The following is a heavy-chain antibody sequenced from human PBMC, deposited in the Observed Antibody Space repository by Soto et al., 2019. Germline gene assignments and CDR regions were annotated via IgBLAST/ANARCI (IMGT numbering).Heavy chain of an antibody. CDR3: AKEIAVAGRGAFDI. D-gene: IGHD6-19*01. CDR1: GFTFDDYA. J-gene: IGHJ3*02. Sequence: EVQLVESGGGLVQPGRSLRLSCAASGFTFDDYAMHWVRQAPGKGLEWVSGISWNSGSIGYADSVKGRFTISRDNAKNSLYLQINSLRAEDTALYYCAKEIAVAGRGAFDIWGQGTMVTVSS. CDR2: ISWNSGSI. V-gene: IGHV3-9*01.